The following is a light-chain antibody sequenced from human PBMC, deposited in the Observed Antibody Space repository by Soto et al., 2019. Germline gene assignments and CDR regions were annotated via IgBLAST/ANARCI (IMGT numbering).Light chain of an antibody. CDR1: QTISRNY. CDR3: QKYGGPVPCS. CDR2: GAS. V-gene: IGKV3-20*01. Sequence: EVVLTQSPGTLSLSPGERATVSCRASQTISRNYLAWYQKKPGQAPRLLIYGASTRATGIPDWFTGNGSGTDFSLTIARPEHEDFAVCYCQKYGGPVPCSFDQGT. J-gene: IGKJ1*01.